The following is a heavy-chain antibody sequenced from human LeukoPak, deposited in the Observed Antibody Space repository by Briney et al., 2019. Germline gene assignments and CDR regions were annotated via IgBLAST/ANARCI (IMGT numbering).Heavy chain of an antibody. V-gene: IGHV6-1*01. CDR2: TYYRSKWYY. D-gene: IGHD2-21*02. CDR1: GDSVSSNSAA. CDR3: AAGLAYCGGDCRVAFEI. J-gene: IGHJ3*02. Sequence: SQTLSLTCAISGDSVSSNSAAWNWIRQSPSRGLEWLGRTYYRSKWYYDYAVSVKSRITINPDTSKNHFSLKLSSVTAADTAVYYCAAGLAYCGGDCRVAFEIWGQGTMVTVSS.